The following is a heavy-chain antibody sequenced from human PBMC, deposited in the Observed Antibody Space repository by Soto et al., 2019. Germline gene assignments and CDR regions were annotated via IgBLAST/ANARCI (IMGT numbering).Heavy chain of an antibody. CDR1: GFTFSSYA. D-gene: IGHD6-19*01. Sequence: QVQLVESGGGVVQPGRSLRLSCAASGFTFSSYAMHWVRQAPGKGLEWVAVISYDGSNKYYADSVKGRFTISRDNSKNTLYLQMNSLRAEDTAVYCCAIDNGSGWYGYYTGMDVWGQVTSVTVSS. CDR2: ISYDGSNK. CDR3: AIDNGSGWYGYYTGMDV. V-gene: IGHV3-30-3*01. J-gene: IGHJ6*02.